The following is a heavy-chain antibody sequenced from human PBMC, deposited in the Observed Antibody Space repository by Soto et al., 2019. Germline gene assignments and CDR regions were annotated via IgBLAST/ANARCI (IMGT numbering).Heavy chain of an antibody. D-gene: IGHD4-17*01. Sequence: EVQVLESGGGLVQPGGSLRLSCAASGFIFSNYAMMWVRQAPGKGLEWVSAMTADGGDARYADSVRGRLTISRDNSKSTLILKMNSQRAEETAVYYCAEDPGGDYIGAFDFWGQGILVTVSS. J-gene: IGHJ3*01. V-gene: IGHV3-23*01. CDR1: GFIFSNYA. CDR3: AEDPGGDYIGAFDF. CDR2: MTADGGDA.